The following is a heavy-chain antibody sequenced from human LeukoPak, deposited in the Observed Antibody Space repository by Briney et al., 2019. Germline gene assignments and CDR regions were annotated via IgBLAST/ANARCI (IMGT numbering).Heavy chain of an antibody. CDR2: IKSKTDGGTT. J-gene: IGHJ4*02. V-gene: IGHV3-15*01. CDR3: AKSLARDYFDY. CDR1: GFTFSNAW. Sequence: PGGSLRLSCAASGFTFSNAWMSWVRQAPGKGLEWVGRIKSKTDGGTTDYAAPVKGRFTISRDDSKNTLYLQMNSLRAEDTAVYYCAKSLARDYFDYWGQGTLVTVSS.